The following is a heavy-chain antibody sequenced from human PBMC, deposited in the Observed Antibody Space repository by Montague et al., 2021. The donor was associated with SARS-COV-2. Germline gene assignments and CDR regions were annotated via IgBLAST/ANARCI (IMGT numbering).Heavy chain of an antibody. CDR1: GGPISSSSYY. D-gene: IGHD2-2*02. CDR2: IYYSGST. CDR3: AGRVVVPAAIGHWYFDL. Sequence: SETLSLTCTVSGGPISSSSYYWGWIRQPPGKGLEWIGSIYYSGSTYYNPSLKSRVTISVDTSKNQFSLKLSSVTAADTAVYYCAGRVVVPAAIGHWYFDLWGRGTLVTVSS. J-gene: IGHJ2*01. V-gene: IGHV4-39*01.